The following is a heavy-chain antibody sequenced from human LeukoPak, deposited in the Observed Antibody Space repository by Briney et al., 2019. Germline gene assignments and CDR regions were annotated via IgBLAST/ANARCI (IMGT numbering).Heavy chain of an antibody. CDR3: ARESTVTTRDFDY. CDR1: GYTFTSYG. V-gene: IGHV1-8*03. D-gene: IGHD4-17*01. Sequence: ASVKVSCKASGYTFTSYGISWVRQATGQGLEWMGWMNPNSGNTGYAQKFQGRVTITRNTSISTAYMELSSLRSEDTAVYYCARESTVTTRDFDYWGQGTLVTVSS. J-gene: IGHJ4*02. CDR2: MNPNSGNT.